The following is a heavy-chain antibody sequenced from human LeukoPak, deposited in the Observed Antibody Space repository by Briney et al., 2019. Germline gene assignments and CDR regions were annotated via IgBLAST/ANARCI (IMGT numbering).Heavy chain of an antibody. Sequence: SETLSLTCTVSGGSISSYYWGWIRQPPGKGLEWIGYIYYSGSTNYNPSLKSRVTISVDTSKNQFSLKLSSVTAADTVVYYCARVHDKGVSWFDPWGQGTLVTVSS. CDR1: GGSISSYY. D-gene: IGHD3-9*01. CDR2: IYYSGST. CDR3: ARVHDKGVSWFDP. V-gene: IGHV4-59*01. J-gene: IGHJ5*02.